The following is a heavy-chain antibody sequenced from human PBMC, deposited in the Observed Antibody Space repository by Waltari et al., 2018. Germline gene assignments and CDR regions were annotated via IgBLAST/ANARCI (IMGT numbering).Heavy chain of an antibody. V-gene: IGHV4-31*03. J-gene: IGHJ4*02. CDR2: IYYSGST. CDR1: GGSISSGGYY. Sequence: QVQLQESGPGLVKPSQTLSLTCTVSGGSISSGGYYWSWIRQHPGKGLEWIGYIYYSGSTYYNPSIKSRVTISVDTSKNQFSLKLSSVTAADTAVYYCAREHNAHYDSSGKFDYWGQGTLVTVSS. CDR3: AREHNAHYDSSGKFDY. D-gene: IGHD3-22*01.